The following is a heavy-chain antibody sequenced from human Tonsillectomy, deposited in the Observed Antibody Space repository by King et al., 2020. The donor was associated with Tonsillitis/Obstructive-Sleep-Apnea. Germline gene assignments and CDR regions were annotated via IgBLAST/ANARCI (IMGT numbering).Heavy chain of an antibody. D-gene: IGHD3-3*01. V-gene: IGHV3-30*04. Sequence: VQLVESGRGVVHPGRSLRLSCAASGFTFSSYAMHWVRQAPGKGLEWVAVISYDGNYKYYADSVKGQFTISRDNSKNTLYLQMNSLRAEDTAVYYCARGSTYDFWSGFDFWGQGTLVTVSS. J-gene: IGHJ4*02. CDR3: ARGSTYDFWSGFDF. CDR2: ISYDGNYK. CDR1: GFTFSSYA.